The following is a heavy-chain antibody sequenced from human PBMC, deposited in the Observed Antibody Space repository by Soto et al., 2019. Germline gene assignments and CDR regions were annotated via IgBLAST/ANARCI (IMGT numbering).Heavy chain of an antibody. D-gene: IGHD3-3*02. CDR1: GFTFSSYA. CDR2: ISHEGSKK. CDR3: VDSGLAFDY. J-gene: IGHJ4*02. Sequence: QVQLVESGGGVVQPGRPLRLSCAASGFTFSSYARHWVRQAPGNGLEWVAVISHEGSKKNYADSVKARFTISRDNSKTTLDLQMNSLRAEDTAVFYCVDSGLAFDYWGQGTLVTVSS. V-gene: IGHV3-30-3*01.